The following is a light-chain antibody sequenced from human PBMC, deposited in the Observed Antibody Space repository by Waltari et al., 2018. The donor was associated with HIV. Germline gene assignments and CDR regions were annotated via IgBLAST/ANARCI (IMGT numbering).Light chain of an antibody. CDR2: GNS. V-gene: IGLV1-40*01. CDR3: QSYDSSLRGHV. Sequence: QSVLTQPPSVSGAPGQRITISCTASRSTIGAVFAVPWYPQLPGKAPKVLIYGNSNRPSGVPDRFSGSKSGTSASLAITGLQADDEGDYYCQSYDSSLRGHVFGSGTRVTVL. J-gene: IGLJ1*01. CDR1: RSTIGAVFA.